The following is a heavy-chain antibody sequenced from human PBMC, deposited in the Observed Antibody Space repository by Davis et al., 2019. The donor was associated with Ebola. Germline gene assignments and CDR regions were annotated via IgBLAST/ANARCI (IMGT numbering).Heavy chain of an antibody. CDR3: ARFYCSSTSCYVHGMDV. CDR1: GGTFSSYA. Sequence: SVKVSCKASGGTFSSYAISWVRQAPGQGLEWMGGIIPIFGTANYAQKFQGRVTITADESTSTAYMELSSLRSEDTAVYYCARFYCSSTSCYVHGMDVWGQGTTVTVSS. CDR2: IIPIFGTA. J-gene: IGHJ6*02. D-gene: IGHD2-2*01. V-gene: IGHV1-69*13.